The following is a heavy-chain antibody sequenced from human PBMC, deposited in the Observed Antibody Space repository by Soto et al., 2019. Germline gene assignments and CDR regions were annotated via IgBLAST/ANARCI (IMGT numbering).Heavy chain of an antibody. V-gene: IGHV4-30-2*01. Sequence: QLQLQESGSGLVKPSQTLSLTCAVSGGSISSGGYSWSWIRQPPGKGLEWIGYIYHSGSTYYNPSLKSRVTISVDRSKNQFSLKLSSVTAADTAMYYCARWGYDSSGFNWFDPWGQGTLVTVSS. CDR2: IYHSGST. CDR3: ARWGYDSSGFNWFDP. D-gene: IGHD3-22*01. CDR1: GGSISSGGYS. J-gene: IGHJ5*02.